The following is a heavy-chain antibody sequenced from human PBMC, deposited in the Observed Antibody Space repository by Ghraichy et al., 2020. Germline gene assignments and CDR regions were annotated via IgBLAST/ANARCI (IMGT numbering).Heavy chain of an antibody. J-gene: IGHJ4*02. CDR3: ARDISVFGVLNTFDS. CDR2: INWNSENI. Sequence: GGSLRLSCAASGFTFDDYAMHWIRQAPGKGPEWVSGINWNSENIGYADSVKGRFIVSRDNAKNFLYLQMNNLPPEDQAFYYCARDISVFGVLNTFDSWGLGTLVTVSS. V-gene: IGHV3-9*01. CDR1: GFTFDDYA. D-gene: IGHD3-3*01.